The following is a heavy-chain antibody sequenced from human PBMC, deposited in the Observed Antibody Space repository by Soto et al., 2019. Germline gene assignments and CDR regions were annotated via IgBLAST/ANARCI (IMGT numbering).Heavy chain of an antibody. V-gene: IGHV4-30-4*01. CDR3: ARVRYDSSGYYFSDY. CDR2: IYYSGST. Sequence: SETLSLTCTVSGGSISSGDYYWSWIRQPPGKGLEWIGYIYYSGSTYYNPSLKSRVTISVDTSKNQFSLKLSSVTAADTAVYYCARVRYDSSGYYFSDYWGQGTLVTSPQ. D-gene: IGHD3-22*01. J-gene: IGHJ4*02. CDR1: GGSISSGDYY.